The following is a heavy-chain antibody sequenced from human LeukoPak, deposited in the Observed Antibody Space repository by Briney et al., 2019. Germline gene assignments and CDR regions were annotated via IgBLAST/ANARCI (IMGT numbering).Heavy chain of an antibody. D-gene: IGHD3-22*01. CDR2: IVVGSGNT. J-gene: IGHJ3*02. Sequence: ASVKVYCKASGFTFTSSAMQWVRQARGQRLEWIGWIVVGSGNTNYAQKFQERVTITRDMSTSTAYMELSSLRSEDTAVYYCARGTYYYDSSGYYLDAFDIWGQGTMVTVSS. CDR1: GFTFTSSA. CDR3: ARGTYYYDSSGYYLDAFDI. V-gene: IGHV1-58*02.